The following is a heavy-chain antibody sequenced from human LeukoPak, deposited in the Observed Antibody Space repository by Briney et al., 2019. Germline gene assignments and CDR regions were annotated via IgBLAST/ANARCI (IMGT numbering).Heavy chain of an antibody. CDR2: ISSNGGST. CDR1: RFTFSSYA. CDR3: ARASNYAYDY. D-gene: IGHD3-16*01. Sequence: GGSLRLSCAASRFTFSSYAMHWVRQAPGKGLEYVSGISSNGGSTNYANSVKGRFTVSRDNSKNTLYLQMGSLRAEDMAVYFCARASNYAYDYWSQGTLVTVSS. J-gene: IGHJ4*02. V-gene: IGHV3-64*01.